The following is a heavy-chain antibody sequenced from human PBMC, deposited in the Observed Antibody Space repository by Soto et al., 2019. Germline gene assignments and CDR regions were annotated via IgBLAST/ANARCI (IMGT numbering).Heavy chain of an antibody. V-gene: IGHV3-23*01. Sequence: GGSMSLSCTAAGFTCNTYAMTWVRQAPGRGLEWVSVITCSGGTTYYADSVKGRFTISRDNSKNTLFLQMNSLRAEDTAVYYCAKDGVSGYGSRWSDYWGQGTLVTVSS. J-gene: IGHJ4*02. CDR2: ITCSGGTT. D-gene: IGHD6-19*01. CDR1: GFTCNTYA. CDR3: AKDGVSGYGSRWSDY.